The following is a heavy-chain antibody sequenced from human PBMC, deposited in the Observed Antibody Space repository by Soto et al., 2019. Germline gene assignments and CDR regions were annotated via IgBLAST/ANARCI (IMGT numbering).Heavy chain of an antibody. J-gene: IGHJ4*02. CDR2: IFHSGNT. V-gene: IGHV4-4*02. Sequence: QVQLQESGPGLVKPSGTLSLTCAVSGGSISSSNWWTWVRQTPEKGLEWIGEIFHSGNTNYNPSLKSRVAISVDKSNSRFALKLSSVTAADTAVYYCAWGPGSYSTSFYFDFCGQGTLVTVS. CDR1: GGSISSSNW. CDR3: AWGPGSYSTSFYFDF. D-gene: IGHD1-26*01.